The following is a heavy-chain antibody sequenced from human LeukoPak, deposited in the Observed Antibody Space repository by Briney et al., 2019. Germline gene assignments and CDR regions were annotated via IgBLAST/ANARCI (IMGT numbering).Heavy chain of an antibody. V-gene: IGHV3-23*01. CDR2: LSGSGAST. CDR3: AKYLGKYSYGYSGLDY. Sequence: GGSLRLSCAASGFTFSSCAMTWVRQAPGKGLEWASSLSGSGASTFYADSVKGRFTISRDNSKNTLSLQMSSLRAEDTAVYFCAKYLGKYSYGYSGLDYWGQGTLVTVSS. D-gene: IGHD5-18*01. CDR1: GFTFSSCA. J-gene: IGHJ4*02.